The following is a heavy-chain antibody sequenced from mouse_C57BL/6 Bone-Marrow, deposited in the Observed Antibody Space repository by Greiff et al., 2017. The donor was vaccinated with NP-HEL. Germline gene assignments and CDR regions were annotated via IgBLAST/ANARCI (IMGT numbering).Heavy chain of an antibody. V-gene: IGHV1-82*01. CDR2: IYPGDGDT. D-gene: IGHD1-1*01. CDR1: GYAFSSSW. J-gene: IGHJ1*03. Sequence: QVQLQQSGPELVKPGASVKISCKASGYAFSSSWMNWVKQRPGKGLEWIGRIYPGDGDTNYNGKFKGKATLTADKSSSTAYMQLSSLTSEDSAVYFCARDYYGSSYGWYFDVWGTGTTVTVSS. CDR3: ARDYYGSSYGWYFDV.